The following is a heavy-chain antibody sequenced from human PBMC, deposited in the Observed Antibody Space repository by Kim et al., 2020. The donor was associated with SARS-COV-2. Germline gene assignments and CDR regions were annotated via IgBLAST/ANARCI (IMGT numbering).Heavy chain of an antibody. J-gene: IGHJ4*02. V-gene: IGHV3-30*04. CDR3: ARVRRGYSGYDLVY. Sequence: GGSLRLSCAASGFTFSSYAMHWVRQAPGKGLEWVAVISYDGSNKYYADSVKGRFTISRDNSKNTLYLQMNSLRAEDTAVYYCARVRRGYSGYDLVYWGQG. CDR2: ISYDGSNK. D-gene: IGHD5-12*01. CDR1: GFTFSSYA.